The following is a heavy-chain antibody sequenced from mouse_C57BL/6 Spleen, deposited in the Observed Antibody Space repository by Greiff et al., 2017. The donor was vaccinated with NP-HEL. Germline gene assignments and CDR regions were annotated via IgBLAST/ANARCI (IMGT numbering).Heavy chain of an antibody. J-gene: IGHJ1*03. CDR2: IYPRDGSN. D-gene: IGHD1-1*01. CDR1: GYAFTSYD. Sequence: VQLQQSGPELVKPGASVKLSCKASGYAFTSYDINWVKQRPGQGLEWIGWIYPRDGSNKYNEKFKGKATLTVDTSSSTAYMELHILTSEDSAVYFCARDYGSSYWYFDVWGTGTTVTVSS. V-gene: IGHV1-85*01. CDR3: ARDYGSSYWYFDV.